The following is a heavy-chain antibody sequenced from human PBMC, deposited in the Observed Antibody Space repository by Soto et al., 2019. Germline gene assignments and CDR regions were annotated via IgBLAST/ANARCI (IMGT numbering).Heavy chain of an antibody. J-gene: IGHJ4*02. D-gene: IGHD4-17*01. CDR2: ISGNADST. V-gene: IGHV3-23*01. CDR1: GFTFSTYA. CDR3: AKVEYDDYAGYFAY. Sequence: GGSLRLSCAASGFTFSTYAMIWVRQGPEKGLEWVSAISGNADSTYYADSVKGRFTISRDNSKNTLLLHMNSLRAEDTAVYYCAKVEYDDYAGYFAYWGQGTLVTVSS.